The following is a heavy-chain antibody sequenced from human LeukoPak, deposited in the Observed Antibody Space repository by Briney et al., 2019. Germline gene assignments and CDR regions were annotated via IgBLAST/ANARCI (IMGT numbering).Heavy chain of an antibody. D-gene: IGHD6-13*01. J-gene: IGHJ4*02. V-gene: IGHV3-21*01. CDR2: ISTSSSYI. Sequence: GGSLRLSCAASGFTFSSYEMNWVRQAPGKGLERVSFISTSSSYIYYADSVKGRFTISRDNARNSLYLQMNSLRAEDTAVYYCARSMAAADYWGQGTLVTVSS. CDR1: GFTFSSYE. CDR3: ARSMAAADY.